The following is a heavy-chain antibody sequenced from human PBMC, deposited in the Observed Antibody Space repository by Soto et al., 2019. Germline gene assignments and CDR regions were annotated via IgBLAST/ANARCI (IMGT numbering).Heavy chain of an antibody. V-gene: IGHV1-3*01. CDR1: GYTFTNYA. D-gene: IGHD6-13*01. J-gene: IGHJ4*02. CDR3: ARGSGGSVYSHFDY. CDR2: IHAGNGNT. Sequence: ASVKVSCKASGYTFTNYAMHWVRQAPGQRLEWMGWIHAGNGNTEYSQKFQGRVTITRDTSASTAYMELSSLRSEDTAVYFCARGSGGSVYSHFDYWGQGTLVTVSS.